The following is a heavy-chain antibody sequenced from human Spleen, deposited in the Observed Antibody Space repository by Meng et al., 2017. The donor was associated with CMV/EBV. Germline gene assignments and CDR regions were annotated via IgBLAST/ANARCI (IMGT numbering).Heavy chain of an antibody. J-gene: IGHJ3*01. V-gene: IGHV3-21*01. CDR1: GFTFSCYS. D-gene: IGHD3-9*01. Sequence: GGSLRLSCAASGFTFSCYSMNWVRQAPGKGLEWVSSISSSSSYIYYADSVKGRFTISRDNAKNALYLQMNNLGADDTAVYYCARDINSDILTDAFDLWAKGQWSPSPQ. CDR2: ISSSSSYI. CDR3: ARDINSDILTDAFDL.